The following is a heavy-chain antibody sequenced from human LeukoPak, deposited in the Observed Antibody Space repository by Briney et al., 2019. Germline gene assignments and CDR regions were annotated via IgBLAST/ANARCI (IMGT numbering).Heavy chain of an antibody. V-gene: IGHV3-23*01. CDR2: ISGSGGST. Sequence: GGSLRLSCAASGFTFSSYAMSWVRQAPGKGLEWVSAISGSGGSTYYADSVRARFTISRDNSKNTMYLQMSSLRVEDTAVYYCARGYYAMDVWGQGTTVTVSS. CDR1: GFTFSSYA. CDR3: ARGYYAMDV. J-gene: IGHJ6*02.